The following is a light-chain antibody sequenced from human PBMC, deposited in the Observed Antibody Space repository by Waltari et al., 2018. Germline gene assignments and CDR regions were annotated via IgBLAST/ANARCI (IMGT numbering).Light chain of an antibody. Sequence: SSELQQPHSGSVPPGQTPRTTSSADALPKPSAHWYQQTPGQAPVLVIYKDSERPSGIPERFSGSSSGTTVTLTISGVQAEDEADYYCQSADSSGTYVFGTGTKVTVL. CDR1: ALPKPS. V-gene: IGLV3-25*03. CDR3: QSADSSGTYV. J-gene: IGLJ1*01. CDR2: KDS.